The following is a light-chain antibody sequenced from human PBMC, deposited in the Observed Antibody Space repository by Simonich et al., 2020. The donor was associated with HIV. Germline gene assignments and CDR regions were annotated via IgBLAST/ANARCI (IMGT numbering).Light chain of an antibody. CDR1: QNVFISSNNKNY. Sequence: DIVMTQSPDSLAVSLGERATINCKSSQNVFISSNNKNYLAWYQQKPGPPPKLLIYWASNRESGGPDRFSGSGSGTDFTLTISSLQAEDVAVYYCQQYYSDTYTFGQGTKLEIK. CDR2: WAS. V-gene: IGKV4-1*01. J-gene: IGKJ2*01. CDR3: QQYYSDTYT.